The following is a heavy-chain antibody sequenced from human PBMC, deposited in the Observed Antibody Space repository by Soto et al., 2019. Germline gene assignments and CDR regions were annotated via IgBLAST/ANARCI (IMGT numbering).Heavy chain of an antibody. Sequence: PGGSLRLSCAASGFTFSSYGMHWVRQAPGKGLEWVAVISYDGSNKYYADSVKGRFTISRDNSKNTLYLQMNSLRAEDTAVYYCAKDRLRAAAGMDVWDQGTTVTVSS. J-gene: IGHJ6*02. CDR2: ISYDGSNK. CDR3: AKDRLRAAAGMDV. CDR1: GFTFSSYG. D-gene: IGHD6-13*01. V-gene: IGHV3-30*18.